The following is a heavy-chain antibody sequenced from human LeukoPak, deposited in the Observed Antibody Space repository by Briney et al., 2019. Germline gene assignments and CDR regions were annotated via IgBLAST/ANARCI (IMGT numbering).Heavy chain of an antibody. CDR1: GFTFSNYG. D-gene: IGHD4-11*01. CDR2: IWYDGSNK. V-gene: IGHV3-33*01. J-gene: IGHJ4*02. Sequence: GGSLRLSCAASGFTFSNYGMHWVRRAPGKGLEWVAVIWYDGSNKYYADSVKGRITISRDNSKNTLYLQMNSLRAEDTAVYYCAREAPETTVSSNVFDYWGQGTLVTVSS. CDR3: AREAPETTVSSNVFDY.